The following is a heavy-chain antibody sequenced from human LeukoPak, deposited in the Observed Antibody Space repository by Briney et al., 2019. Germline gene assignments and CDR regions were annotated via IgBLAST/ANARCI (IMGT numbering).Heavy chain of an antibody. J-gene: IGHJ4*02. CDR2: INHSGST. D-gene: IGHD3-22*01. CDR1: GGSFSGYY. V-gene: IGHV4-34*01. CDR3: ARGIYYDSSGPDY. Sequence: PSETLSLTYAVYGGSFSGYYWSWIRQPPGKGLEWIGEINHSGSTNYNPSLKSRVTISVDTSKNQFSLKLSSVTAADTAVYYYARGIYYDSSGPDYWGQGTLVTVSS.